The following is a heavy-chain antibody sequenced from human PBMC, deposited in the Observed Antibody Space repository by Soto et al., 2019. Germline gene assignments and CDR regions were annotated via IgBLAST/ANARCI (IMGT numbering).Heavy chain of an antibody. D-gene: IGHD3-22*01. Sequence: QVQLVESGGGVVQPGRSLRLSCAASGFTFSSYGMHWVRQAPGKGLEWVAVIWYDGSNKYYADSVKGRFTISRDNSKNTLYLQMTSLRAEDTAVYYCARGDSSGYAFDYWGQGTLVTVSS. CDR1: GFTFSSYG. CDR3: ARGDSSGYAFDY. V-gene: IGHV3-33*01. J-gene: IGHJ4*02. CDR2: IWYDGSNK.